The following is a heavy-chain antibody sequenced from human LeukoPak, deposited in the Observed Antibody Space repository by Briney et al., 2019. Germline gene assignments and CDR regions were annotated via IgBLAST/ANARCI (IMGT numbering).Heavy chain of an antibody. Sequence: GGSLRLSCAASGFTVSTNYMSWVRQAPGKGLEWVSVISGSGGSTYYADSVKGRFTISRDNSKNTLYLQMNSLRAEDTAVYYCAKDREWDPLGIYDYWGQGTLVTVSS. CDR1: GFTVSTNY. V-gene: IGHV3-23*01. J-gene: IGHJ4*02. D-gene: IGHD7-27*01. CDR2: ISGSGGST. CDR3: AKDREWDPLGIYDY.